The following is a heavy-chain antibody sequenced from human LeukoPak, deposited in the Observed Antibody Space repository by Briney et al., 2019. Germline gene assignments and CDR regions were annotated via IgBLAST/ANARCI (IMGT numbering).Heavy chain of an antibody. Sequence: ASVKVSCTASGYTFTSYGISTVRDAPGQRLEWTWWISAYNGNTNYAQKLKGRVTMTTDTSTSTAYMELRSLRSDDTAVYYCARSLYYDILTEASESWGQGNLVTVSS. V-gene: IGHV1-18*01. CDR2: ISAYNGNT. CDR3: ARSLYYDILTEASES. J-gene: IGHJ5*02. CDR1: GYTFTSYG. D-gene: IGHD3-9*01.